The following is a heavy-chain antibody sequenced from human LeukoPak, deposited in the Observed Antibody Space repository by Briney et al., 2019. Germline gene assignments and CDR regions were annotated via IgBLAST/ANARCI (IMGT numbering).Heavy chain of an antibody. J-gene: IGHJ4*02. CDR1: GFTFSSYG. D-gene: IGHD3-22*01. CDR3: ARDNGVYYDSSGYNYFDY. V-gene: IGHV3-30*03. CDR2: ISYDGSNK. Sequence: SGGSLRLSCAASGFTFSSYGMHWVRQAPGKGLEWVAVISYDGSNKYYADSVKGRFTISRDNSKNTLYLQMNSLRAEDTAVYYCARDNGVYYDSSGYNYFDYWGQGTLVTVSP.